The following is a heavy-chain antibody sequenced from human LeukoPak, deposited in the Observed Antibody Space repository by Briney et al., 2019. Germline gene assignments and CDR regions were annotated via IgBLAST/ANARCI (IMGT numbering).Heavy chain of an antibody. V-gene: IGHV3-30*02. D-gene: IGHD3-10*02. J-gene: IGHJ6*04. CDR1: DFTFSSYA. CDR2: IRYDGSLR. CDR3: AELGITIIGGV. Sequence: PGGSLRLSCVASDFTFSSYAMHWVRQAPGKGLEWLAFIRYDGSLRYYADSVKGRFTISGDNAKNSLYLQMNSLRAEDTAVYYCAELGITIIGGVWGKGTTVTISS.